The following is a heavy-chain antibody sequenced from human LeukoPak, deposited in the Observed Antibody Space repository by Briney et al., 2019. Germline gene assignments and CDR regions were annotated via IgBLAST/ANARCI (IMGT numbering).Heavy chain of an antibody. Sequence: QPGRSLRLSCAASGFTFSSYGMHWVRQAPGKGLEWVAVIWYDGSNKYYADSVKGRFTISRDNSKNTLYLQMNSLRAEDTAVYYCARGVLYYDSSGYHDYWGQGTLVTVSS. D-gene: IGHD3-22*01. CDR1: GFTFSSYG. V-gene: IGHV3-33*01. J-gene: IGHJ4*02. CDR3: ARGVLYYDSSGYHDY. CDR2: IWYDGSNK.